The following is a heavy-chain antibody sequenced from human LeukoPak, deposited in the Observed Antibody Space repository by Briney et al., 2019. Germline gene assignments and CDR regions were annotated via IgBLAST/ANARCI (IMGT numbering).Heavy chain of an antibody. CDR2: INTETGNP. J-gene: IGHJ4*02. D-gene: IGHD3-10*01. CDR3: ARGGYYGGSGTYGFFDY. Sequence: ASVKVSCKASGYTFISYAMNWVRQAPGQGLEWMGWINTETGNPTYAQGFTGQFVFSVDTSVNTAYLQISSLRTEDTAVYYCARGGYYGGSGTYGFFDYWGQGSLVTASS. V-gene: IGHV7-4-1*02. CDR1: GYTFISYA.